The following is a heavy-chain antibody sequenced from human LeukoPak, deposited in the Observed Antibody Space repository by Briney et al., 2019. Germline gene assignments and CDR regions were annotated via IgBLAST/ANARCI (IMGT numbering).Heavy chain of an antibody. Sequence: SVKVSCKASGGTFSSYSITWVRQAPGQGLEWMGRIIPTLGIAIYAQKFQGRVTITADKSTSTAYMELSSLRSEDTAVYYCAGEEERGVTVAGTAFDYWGQGTLVTVSS. D-gene: IGHD6-19*01. CDR1: GGTFSSYS. J-gene: IGHJ4*02. CDR3: AGEEERGVTVAGTAFDY. V-gene: IGHV1-69*04. CDR2: IIPTLGIA.